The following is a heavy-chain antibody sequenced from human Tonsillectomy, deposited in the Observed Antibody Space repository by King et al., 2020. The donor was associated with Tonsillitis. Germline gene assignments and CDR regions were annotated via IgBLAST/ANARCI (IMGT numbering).Heavy chain of an antibody. CDR2: VWYDGSNE. V-gene: IGHV3-33*08. CDR1: GFTFSTYG. J-gene: IGHJ6*03. Sequence: VQLVESGGGVVQPGRSLRLSCAASGFTFSTYGMHWVRQAPGKGLEWVAVVWYDGSNEHYADYVKGRFTISRDNSNNTLYLQMNSLRAEDTAIYHCARGSGGTEYYYGYMDVWGKGTAVTVSS. CDR3: ARGSGGTEYYYGYMDV. D-gene: IGHD2-15*01.